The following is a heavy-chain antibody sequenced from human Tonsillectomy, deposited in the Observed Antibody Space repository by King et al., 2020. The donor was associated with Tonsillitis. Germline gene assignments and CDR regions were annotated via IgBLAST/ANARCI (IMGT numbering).Heavy chain of an antibody. D-gene: IGHD4-17*01. J-gene: IGHJ3*01. CDR2: ISGSGDIT. Sequence: VQLVESGGGLVQPGGSLRLSCAASGFTFSTYAMTWVRQAPGKGLEWVSVISGSGDITYYAESVKGRFTISRDNSRNTVFLQMNSLRAEDTAGYYCAKLFRYGDYVGAFDVWGQGTVVTVSA. V-gene: IGHV3-23*04. CDR3: AKLFRYGDYVGAFDV. CDR1: GFTFSTYA.